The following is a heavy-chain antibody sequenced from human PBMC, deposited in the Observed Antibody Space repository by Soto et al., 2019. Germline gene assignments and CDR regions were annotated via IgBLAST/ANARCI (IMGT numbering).Heavy chain of an antibody. J-gene: IGHJ5*02. D-gene: IGHD2-2*01. Sequence: QVQLQESGPGLVQPSETLSLTCTVSGSSISSYYWSWIRQPPGKGLEWIGNIYYSGSTNYNPSLKSRVTISVDTSKNQFSLKLSSVTAADRAVYYCARRWIVVGSNWFDPWGQGTLVTVSS. CDR3: ARRWIVVGSNWFDP. CDR2: IYYSGST. V-gene: IGHV4-59*01. CDR1: GSSISSYY.